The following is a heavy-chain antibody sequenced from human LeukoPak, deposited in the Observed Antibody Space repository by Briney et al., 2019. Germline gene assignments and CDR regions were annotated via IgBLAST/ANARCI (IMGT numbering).Heavy chain of an antibody. CDR1: GFTFSSYA. V-gene: IGHV3-23*01. CDR2: ISGSGGST. D-gene: IGHD4-17*01. Sequence: GGSLRLSCAASGFTFSSYAMSWVRQAPGKGLEWVSGISGSGGSTYYADSVKGRFTISRDNSKNTLYLQMNSLRAEDTAVYYCASIGSVDYGDYFNDYWGQGTLVTVSS. CDR3: ASIGSVDYGDYFNDY. J-gene: IGHJ4*02.